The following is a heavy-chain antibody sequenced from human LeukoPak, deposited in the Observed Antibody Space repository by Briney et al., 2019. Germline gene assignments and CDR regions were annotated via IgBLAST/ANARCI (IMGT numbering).Heavy chain of an antibody. D-gene: IGHD2-2*01. V-gene: IGHV1-69*01. J-gene: IGHJ3*02. CDR3: AREYCSSTSCYRAFDI. CDR2: IIPIFGTA. Sequence: SVKVSCKASGGTFISYAISWVRQAPGQGLEWMGGIIPIFGTANYAQKFQGRVTITADESTSTAYMELSSLRSEDTAVYYCAREYCSSTSCYRAFDIWGQGTMVTVSS. CDR1: GGTFISYA.